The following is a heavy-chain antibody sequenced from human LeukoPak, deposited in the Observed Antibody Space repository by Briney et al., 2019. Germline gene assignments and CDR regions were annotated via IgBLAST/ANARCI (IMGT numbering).Heavy chain of an antibody. Sequence: PGGSLRLSCAASGFTFSSYAMSWVRQAPGKGLEWVSAISGSGGSTYYADSVKGRFTISRDNAKNSLYLQMNSLRAEDTAVYYCARVGQRWLQFDYYYMDVWGKGTTVTVSS. CDR1: GFTFSSYA. CDR3: ARVGQRWLQFDYYYMDV. D-gene: IGHD5-24*01. CDR2: ISGSGGST. J-gene: IGHJ6*03. V-gene: IGHV3-23*01.